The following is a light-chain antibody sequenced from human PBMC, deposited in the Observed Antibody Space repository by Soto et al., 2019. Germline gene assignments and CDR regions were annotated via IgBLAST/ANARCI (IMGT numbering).Light chain of an antibody. Sequence: DIQITQSPSTLSASVGDRVTIACRASQNINDLLAWYRQKPGKAPNLLIYKASSLESGVPSRFSGSGYGTEFTLTISSMQPDDFATFYCQQYSTYSRAFGQGTKVDIK. CDR2: KAS. J-gene: IGKJ1*01. CDR1: QNINDL. V-gene: IGKV1-5*03. CDR3: QQYSTYSRA.